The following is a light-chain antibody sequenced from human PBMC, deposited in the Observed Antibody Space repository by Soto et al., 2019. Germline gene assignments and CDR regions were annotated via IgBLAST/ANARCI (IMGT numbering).Light chain of an antibody. CDR1: SSDVGGYNF. V-gene: IGLV2-14*03. Sequence: QSALTQPASGSGSPGQSITISCTGTSSDVGGYNFVSWYQQHPGKAPKLIIYDVSNRPSGVSNRFSGSKSDNTASLTISGLQAEDEADYYCSSCTSTNTLVFGGGTKLTVL. J-gene: IGLJ2*01. CDR2: DVS. CDR3: SSCTSTNTLV.